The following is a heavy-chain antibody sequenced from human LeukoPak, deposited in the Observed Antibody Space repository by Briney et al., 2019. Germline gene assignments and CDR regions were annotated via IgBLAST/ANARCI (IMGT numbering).Heavy chain of an antibody. J-gene: IGHJ4*02. Sequence: GGSLRLSCAASGFTVSSNYMSWVRQAPGKGLEWVSVIYSGGSTYYADSVKGRFTISRDNSKNTLYLQMNSLRAEDTAVYYCAKALLGNYDFWSGYGGYFDYWGQGTLVTVSS. CDR2: IYSGGST. CDR3: AKALLGNYDFWSGYGGYFDY. CDR1: GFTVSSNY. V-gene: IGHV3-53*01. D-gene: IGHD3-3*01.